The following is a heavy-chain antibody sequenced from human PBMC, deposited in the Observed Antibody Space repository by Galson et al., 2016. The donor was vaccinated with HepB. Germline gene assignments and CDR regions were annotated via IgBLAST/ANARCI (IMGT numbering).Heavy chain of an antibody. CDR2: IYYSGST. V-gene: IGHV4-39*07. D-gene: IGHD2-2*01. CDR3: AMGLCSSTSCFWDPYFDY. CDR1: GGSISSSSYY. J-gene: IGHJ4*02. Sequence: SETLSLTCTVSGGSISSSSYYWGWIRQPPGKGLEWIGSIYYSGSTYYNPSLKSRVTISVDTSKNQFSLKLSSVTAADTAVYYCAMGLCSSTSCFWDPYFDYWGQGTLVTVSS.